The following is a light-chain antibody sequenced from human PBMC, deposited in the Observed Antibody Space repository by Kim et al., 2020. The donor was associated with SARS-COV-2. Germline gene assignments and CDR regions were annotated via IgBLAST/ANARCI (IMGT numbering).Light chain of an antibody. CDR2: YDG. CDR1: NIGTKL. V-gene: IGLV3-21*04. J-gene: IGLJ1*01. CDR3: QVWDNSSDHPAV. Sequence: PGETVSVICGGDNIGTKLVPWDPQKPVPAPVLVIFYDGDRPSGIPERFSGSNSGNTATLTLSKVEAGDEADYYCQVWDNSSDHPAVFGTGTKVTVL.